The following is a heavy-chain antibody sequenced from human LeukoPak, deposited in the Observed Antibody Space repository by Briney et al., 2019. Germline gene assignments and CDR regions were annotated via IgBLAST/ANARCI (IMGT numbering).Heavy chain of an antibody. CDR1: GGTFSSYA. J-gene: IGHJ4*02. V-gene: IGHV1-69*01. CDR3: ELRRGYSYGYGY. D-gene: IGHD5-18*01. Sequence: SVKVSCKASGGTFSSYAISWVRQAPGQGLEWMGGIIPIFGTANYAQKFQGRVTITADESTSTAYMELSSPRSEDTAVYYCELRRGYSYGYGYWGQGTLVTVSS. CDR2: IIPIFGTA.